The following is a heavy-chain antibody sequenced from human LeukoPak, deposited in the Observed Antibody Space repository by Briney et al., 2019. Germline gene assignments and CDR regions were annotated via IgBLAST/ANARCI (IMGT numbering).Heavy chain of an antibody. V-gene: IGHV4-4*02. Sequence: SGTLSLTCAVSGGSISSSNWWSWVRQPPGKGLEWVGEIYHSGSTNYNPSLKSRVTISVDKSKNQFSLKLSSVAAADTAVYYCARDSLNYDSSGYYWGQGTLVTVSS. D-gene: IGHD3-22*01. CDR2: IYHSGST. CDR3: ARDSLNYDSSGYY. J-gene: IGHJ4*02. CDR1: GGSISSSNW.